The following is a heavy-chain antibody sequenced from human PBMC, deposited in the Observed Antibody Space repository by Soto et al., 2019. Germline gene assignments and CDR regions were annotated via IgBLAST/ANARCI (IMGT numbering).Heavy chain of an antibody. CDR3: ARGLGSSSWSGPYNWFDP. CDR2: ISYSGST. Sequence: SETLSLTCTVSGDSVSSGSHFWTWIRQHPGKGLEWLGYISYSGSTYYNPSLNPSLKTRLSISIDTSENHFSLHLSSVNAADTAVYYCARGLGSSSWSGPYNWFDPWGQGTLVTVSS. D-gene: IGHD6-13*01. CDR1: GDSVSSGSHF. V-gene: IGHV4-31*03. J-gene: IGHJ5*02.